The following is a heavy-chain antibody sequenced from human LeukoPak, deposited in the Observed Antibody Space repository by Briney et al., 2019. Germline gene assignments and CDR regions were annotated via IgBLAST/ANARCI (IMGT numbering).Heavy chain of an antibody. Sequence: GASVKVSCKASGYTFTSYDINWVRQATGQGLEWMGWMNPNSGNTGYAQKFRGRVTITRNTSISTAYMELSSLRSEDTAVYYCARGCSSTSCLYDAFDIWGQGTMVTVPS. CDR3: ARGCSSTSCLYDAFDI. CDR2: MNPNSGNT. CDR1: GYTFTSYD. J-gene: IGHJ3*02. D-gene: IGHD2-2*01. V-gene: IGHV1-8*03.